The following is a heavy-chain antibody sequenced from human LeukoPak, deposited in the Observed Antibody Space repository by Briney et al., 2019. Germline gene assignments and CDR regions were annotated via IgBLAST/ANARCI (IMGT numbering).Heavy chain of an antibody. J-gene: IGHJ4*02. D-gene: IGHD3-10*01. V-gene: IGHV3-11*01. CDR3: ARRALGPIGAFDH. CDR2: IGTRGRPL. Sequence: GGSLRHSCVVSGFTFRDHYMAWIRQAPGQGLEWIAYIGTRGRPLYFADSVKGRISASRDDGVNSLFLQMEGLTVEDTAIYYCARRALGPIGAFDHWGQGALVTVFS. CDR1: GFTFRDHY.